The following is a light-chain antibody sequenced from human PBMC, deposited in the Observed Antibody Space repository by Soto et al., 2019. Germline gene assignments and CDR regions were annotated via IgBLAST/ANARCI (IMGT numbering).Light chain of an antibody. CDR1: SSDIGTYNY. CDR2: EVT. Sequence: QSALTQPPSASGSPGQSVTISCTGTSSDIGTYNYVSWYQQYPGKAPKLLTYEVTKRPSGVPDRFSGSKSGNTASLTVSGLQAEDEADYYCTSFAGSTLLFGGGTKLTVL. J-gene: IGLJ3*02. CDR3: TSFAGSTLL. V-gene: IGLV2-8*01.